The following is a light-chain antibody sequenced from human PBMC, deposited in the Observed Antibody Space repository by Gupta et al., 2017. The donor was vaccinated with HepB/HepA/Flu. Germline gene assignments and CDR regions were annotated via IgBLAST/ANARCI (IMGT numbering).Light chain of an antibody. CDR1: SSNIGSNT. CDR3: AAWDDSLNGLV. CDR2: SNN. Sequence: SVLTQPPSASGTPGQRVPISCSGSSSNIGSNTVNWYQQLPGTAPKLLIYSNNQRPSGVPDRFSGSKSGTSASLAISGLQSEDEADYYCAAWDDSLNGLVFGGGTKLTVL. J-gene: IGLJ2*01. V-gene: IGLV1-44*01.